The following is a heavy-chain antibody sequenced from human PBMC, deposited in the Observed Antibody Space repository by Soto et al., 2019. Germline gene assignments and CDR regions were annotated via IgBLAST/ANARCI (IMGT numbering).Heavy chain of an antibody. Sequence: QVQLVQSGAEVKKPGSSVKVSCKASGGTFSTYTMSWVRQAPGQGLEWMGGIIPMFGTTTYAENFQGRVTITADESTSTADKELTSLRSEDTAVYYCTRDLYYFDSSAYYGHNWFDPWGQGTRVTVSS. J-gene: IGHJ5*02. CDR2: IIPMFGTT. D-gene: IGHD3-22*01. CDR1: GGTFSTYT. CDR3: TRDLYYFDSSAYYGHNWFDP. V-gene: IGHV1-69*12.